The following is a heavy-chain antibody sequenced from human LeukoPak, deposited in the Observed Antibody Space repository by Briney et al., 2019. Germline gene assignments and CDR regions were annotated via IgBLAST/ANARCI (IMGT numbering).Heavy chain of an antibody. CDR1: SGSFSDYY. V-gene: IGHV4-34*01. D-gene: IGHD4-11*01. J-gene: IGHJ2*01. CDR3: TRRRDSDYSTRYFDL. CDR2: INHSGGT. Sequence: NASETLSLTCAVYSGSFSDYYWSWIRQPPGKGLDWIGEINHSGGTNYNPSLKSRVTMSVDTSKNQFSLKLSSVTAADAAVYYCTRRRDSDYSTRYFDLWGRGTLVTVSS.